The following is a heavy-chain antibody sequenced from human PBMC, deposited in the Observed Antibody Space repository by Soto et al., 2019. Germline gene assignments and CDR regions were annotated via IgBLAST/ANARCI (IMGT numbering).Heavy chain of an antibody. J-gene: IGHJ3*02. CDR2: FDPEDGET. Sequence: ASVKVSCKVSGYTLTELSMHWVRQAPGKGLEWMGGFDPEDGETIYAQKFQGRVTMTEDTSTDTAYMELSSLRSEDTAVYYCATARYSSGWYCAFDIWGQGTMVTVSS. V-gene: IGHV1-24*01. CDR1: GYTLTELS. CDR3: ATARYSSGWYCAFDI. D-gene: IGHD6-19*01.